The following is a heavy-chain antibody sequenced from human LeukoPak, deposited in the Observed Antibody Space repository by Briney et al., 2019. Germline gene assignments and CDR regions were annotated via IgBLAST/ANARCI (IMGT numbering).Heavy chain of an antibody. D-gene: IGHD4-17*01. CDR3: ARGDYGDFRVFYTLFDY. Sequence: GESLKISCQGSGSTFTNYWIGWVRQMPGKGLEWMGIMYPGDSDTRYSPSFQGQVTISADKSISTAYLQWSSLKASDTAMYYCARGDYGDFRVFYTLFDYWGQGTLATVPS. J-gene: IGHJ4*02. CDR2: MYPGDSDT. CDR1: GSTFTNYW. V-gene: IGHV5-51*01.